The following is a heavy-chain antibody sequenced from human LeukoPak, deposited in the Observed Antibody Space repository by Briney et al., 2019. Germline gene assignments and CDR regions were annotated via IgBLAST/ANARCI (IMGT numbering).Heavy chain of an antibody. CDR1: GGSIRSYY. CDR2: IFYAGST. D-gene: IGHD5-18*01. V-gene: IGHV4-59*08. J-gene: IGHJ4*02. CDR3: ASGERGYSYGPLDY. Sequence: KTSETLSLTCTVSGGSIRSYYWSWIRQPPGKGLECIGYIFYAGSTTYNPSLKSRVTISIDTSKNQFSLKLNSVTAADTAVYYCASGERGYSYGPLDYWGQGTLVTVSS.